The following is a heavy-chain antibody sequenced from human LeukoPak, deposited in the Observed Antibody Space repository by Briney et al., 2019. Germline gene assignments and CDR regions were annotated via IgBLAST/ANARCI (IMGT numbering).Heavy chain of an antibody. D-gene: IGHD5-12*01. CDR1: GFTFSNAW. CDR2: IKSKTDGGTT. CDR3: TIRGGYDFHYYGMDV. V-gene: IGHV3-15*01. J-gene: IGHJ6*02. Sequence: GGSLRLSCAASGFTFSNAWMSWVRQAPGKGLEWVGRIKSKTDGGTTDYAAPVKGRFTISRDDSKNTLYLQMNSLKTEDTAVYYCTIRGGYDFHYYGMDVWGQGTTVTVSS.